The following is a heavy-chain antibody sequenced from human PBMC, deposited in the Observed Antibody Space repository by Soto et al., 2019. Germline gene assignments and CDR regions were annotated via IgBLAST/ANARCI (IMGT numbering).Heavy chain of an antibody. CDR3: AKSYEPGFLEWLPPYGMDV. CDR2: ISGSGGST. CDR1: GFTFRSYA. Sequence: PGGSLGLSCAASGFTFRSYAMSWVRQAPGKGLEWVSAISGSGGSTYYADSVKGRFTISRDNSKNTLYLQMNSLRAEDTAVYYCAKSYEPGFLEWLPPYGMDVWGQGTTVTVSS. D-gene: IGHD3-3*01. J-gene: IGHJ6*02. V-gene: IGHV3-23*01.